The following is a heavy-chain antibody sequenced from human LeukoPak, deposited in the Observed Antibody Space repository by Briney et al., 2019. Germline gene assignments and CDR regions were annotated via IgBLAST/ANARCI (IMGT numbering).Heavy chain of an antibody. J-gene: IGHJ4*02. CDR2: IVIGSGNT. Sequence: SVKVSCKASGFTFTSSAMQWVRQARGQRLEWIGWIVIGSGNTNYAQKFQERVTITRDMSTSTAYMELSSLRSEDTAVYYCARAVSLWFGELFGYWGQGTLVTVSS. CDR3: ARAVSLWFGELFGY. CDR1: GFTFTSSA. D-gene: IGHD3-10*01. V-gene: IGHV1-58*02.